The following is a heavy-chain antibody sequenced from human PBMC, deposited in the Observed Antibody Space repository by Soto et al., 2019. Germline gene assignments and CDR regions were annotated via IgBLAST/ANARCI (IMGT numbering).Heavy chain of an antibody. CDR2: ISGSGGST. D-gene: IGHD6-6*01. CDR3: AKDDSIAARPPYYYYYGMDV. V-gene: IGHV3-23*01. J-gene: IGHJ6*02. Sequence: GGSLRLSCAASGFTFSSYAMSWVRQAPGKGLEWVSAISGSGGSTYYADSVKGRFTISRDNSKNTLYLQMNSLRAEDTAVYYCAKDDSIAARPPYYYYYGMDVWGQGTTVTAP. CDR1: GFTFSSYA.